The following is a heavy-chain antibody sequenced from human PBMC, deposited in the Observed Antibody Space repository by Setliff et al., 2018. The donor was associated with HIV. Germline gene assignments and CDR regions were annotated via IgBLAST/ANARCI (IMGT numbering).Heavy chain of an antibody. D-gene: IGHD4-17*01. V-gene: IGHV4-31*03. CDR3: ARGTEDADDYGDDPFFYYYYYMDV. CDR1: GGSIRSGGYY. J-gene: IGHJ6*03. Sequence: PSETLSLTCTVSGGSIRSGGYYWSWIRQHPGKGLEWIGYIYYSGSTYYNPSLKSRVTISVDTSKNQFSLKLSSVTAADTAVYYCARGTEDADDYGDDPFFYYYYYMDVWGKGTTVTVSS. CDR2: IYYSGST.